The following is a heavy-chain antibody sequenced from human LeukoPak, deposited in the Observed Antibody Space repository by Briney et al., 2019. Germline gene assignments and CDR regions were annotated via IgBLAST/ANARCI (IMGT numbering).Heavy chain of an antibody. CDR1: GFTFSSYS. Sequence: KAGGSLRLSCAASGFTFSSYSMNWVRQAPGKGLEWVSSISSSSSYIYYADSVKGRFTISRDNAKNSLYLQMNSLRAEDTAVYYCARDYGSGGYSPFFDYWGQGTLVTVSS. J-gene: IGHJ4*02. CDR3: ARDYGSGGYSPFFDY. CDR2: ISSSSSYI. V-gene: IGHV3-21*01. D-gene: IGHD1-26*01.